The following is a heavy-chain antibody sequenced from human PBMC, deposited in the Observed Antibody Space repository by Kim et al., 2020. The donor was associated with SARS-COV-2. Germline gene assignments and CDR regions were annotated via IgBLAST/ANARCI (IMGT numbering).Heavy chain of an antibody. CDR2: MNPNSGNT. V-gene: IGHV1-8*01. CDR1: GYTFTSYD. CDR3: ARGGETVSGYDYALFFYYYGMDV. D-gene: IGHD5-12*01. Sequence: ASVKVSCKASGYTFTSYDINWVRQATGQGLEWMGWMNPNSGNTGYAQKFQGRVTMTRNTSISTAYMELSSLRSEDTAVYYCARGGETVSGYDYALFFYYYGMDVWGQGTTVTVSS. J-gene: IGHJ6*02.